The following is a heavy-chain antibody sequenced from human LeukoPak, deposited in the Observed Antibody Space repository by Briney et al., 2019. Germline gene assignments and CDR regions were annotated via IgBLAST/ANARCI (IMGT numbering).Heavy chain of an antibody. CDR1: GFTFSDYY. D-gene: IGHD3-22*01. CDR2: ISSSGSTI. J-gene: IGHJ4*02. CDR3: AKDGVEYYYDSSGYYHY. V-gene: IGHV3-11*01. Sequence: GGSLRLSCAASGFTFSDYYMSWIRQAPGKGLEWVSYISSSGSTIYYADSVKGRFTISRDNAKNSLYLQMNSLRAEDTAVYYCAKDGVEYYYDSSGYYHYWGQGTLVTVSS.